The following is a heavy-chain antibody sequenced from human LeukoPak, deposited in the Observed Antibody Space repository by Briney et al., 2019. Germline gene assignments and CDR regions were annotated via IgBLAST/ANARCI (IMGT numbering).Heavy chain of an antibody. Sequence: PGGSLRLSCAASGFTFSSYAMSWVRQAPGKGLVWVSAISGSGGSTYYADSVKGRFTISRDNSKNTLYLQMNSLRAEDTAVYYCAKGGSGYDKWDFDYWGQGTLVAVSS. CDR1: GFTFSSYA. CDR2: ISGSGGST. V-gene: IGHV3-23*01. D-gene: IGHD5-12*01. J-gene: IGHJ4*02. CDR3: AKGGSGYDKWDFDY.